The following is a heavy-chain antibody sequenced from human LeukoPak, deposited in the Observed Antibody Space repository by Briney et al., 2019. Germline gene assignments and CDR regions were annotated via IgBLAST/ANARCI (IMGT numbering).Heavy chain of an antibody. V-gene: IGHV1-2*06. CDR2: IIPNSGAT. D-gene: IGHD2-21*01. J-gene: IGHJ3*02. CDR1: GYIFTAYP. CDR3: ARGISGGFDI. Sequence: ASVKVSCKPSGYIFTAYPLHWVRQAPGQGLEWMGRIIPNSGATNYAQNFQGRVTMTRDTSISTAYMELSRLSPDDTAVYYCARGISGGFDIWGQGTKVTVSS.